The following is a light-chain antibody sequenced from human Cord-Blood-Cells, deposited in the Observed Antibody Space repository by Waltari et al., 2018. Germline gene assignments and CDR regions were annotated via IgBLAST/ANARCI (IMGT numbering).Light chain of an antibody. CDR1: SGSVSTSYY. V-gene: IGLV8-61*01. J-gene: IGLJ3*02. CDR2: STN. Sequence: QTVVTQEPSFSVSPGGTVTLTCGLSSGSVSTSYYPSWYQQTPGQAPRTLIYSTNTRSSGVTERFSGSILGKKAALTSTGAQADDESDYYCVLYMGSGISVFGGGTKLTVL. CDR3: VLYMGSGISV.